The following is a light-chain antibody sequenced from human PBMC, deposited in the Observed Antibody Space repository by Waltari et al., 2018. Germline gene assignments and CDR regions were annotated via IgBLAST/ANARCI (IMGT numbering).Light chain of an antibody. CDR3: QAWDSSSDHSVI. J-gene: IGLJ2*01. Sequence: SYDLTQPPAVSVSPGQTAIITCSGDRLGSKHVSWYQHKPGQSPVLISFEDRKRPSGIPERFSASNSGNTATLTIIGTQAMDEADYYCQAWDSSSDHSVIFGGGTKLTVL. CDR2: EDR. V-gene: IGLV3-1*01. CDR1: RLGSKH.